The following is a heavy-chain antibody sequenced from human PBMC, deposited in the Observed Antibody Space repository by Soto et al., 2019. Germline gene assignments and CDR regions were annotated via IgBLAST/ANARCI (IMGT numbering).Heavy chain of an antibody. V-gene: IGHV4-34*01. CDR2: INHSGST. CDR1: GGSFSGYY. CDR3: ARDKITGLFDY. Sequence: QVQLQQWGAGLLKPSETLSLTCAVYGGSFSGYYWTWIRQPPGTGLEWIGEINHSGSTNYNPSLNXXVTTSVHTSKNQFSLKLTSVTAADTAVYYCARDKITGLFDYWGQGTLVTVSS. D-gene: IGHD2-8*02. J-gene: IGHJ4*02.